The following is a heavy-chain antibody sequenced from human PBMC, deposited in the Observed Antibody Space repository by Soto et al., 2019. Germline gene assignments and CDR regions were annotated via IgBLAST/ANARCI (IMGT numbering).Heavy chain of an antibody. Sequence: GGSLRLSCVASGFTFITYWMNWVRQAPGKGLEWVANIKQDGTDNYYLGSVRGRFTISRDNANNSLYLQINSLRAEDTAIYYCARGYFAMDVWGQGTTVTVSS. V-gene: IGHV3-7*04. CDR2: IKQDGTDN. J-gene: IGHJ6*02. CDR3: ARGYFAMDV. CDR1: GFTFITYW.